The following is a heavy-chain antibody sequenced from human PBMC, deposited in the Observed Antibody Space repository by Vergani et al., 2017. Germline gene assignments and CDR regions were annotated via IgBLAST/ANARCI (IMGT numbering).Heavy chain of an antibody. CDR2: IYYSGST. J-gene: IGHJ5*02. CDR3: ARHSTVEWLVKLGWIDP. V-gene: IGHV4-39*01. CDR1: GASIRSSNHY. D-gene: IGHD6-19*01. Sequence: QLRLQESGPGLVKPSATLSLTCSVSGASIRSSNHYWGWIRQPPGKGLEWIASIYYSGSTYYNLSLKSRVTISVDTSKNQFSLKLSSVTAADTAVYFCARHSTVEWLVKLGWIDPWGQGILVTVSS.